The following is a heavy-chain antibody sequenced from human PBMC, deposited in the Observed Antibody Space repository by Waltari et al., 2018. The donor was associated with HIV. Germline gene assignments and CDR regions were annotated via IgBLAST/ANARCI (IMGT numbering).Heavy chain of an antibody. CDR1: GGSVRSRSYF. V-gene: IGHV4-39*01. CDR2: IYYTGRA. CDR3: ARHALRVGAAYWNFDL. J-gene: IGHJ2*01. D-gene: IGHD1-26*01. Sequence: QLQLQESGPGLVKPSETLSLTCTVSGGSVRSRSYFWGWIRQPPGTGLEWVGRIYYTGRAYYNPSLKSRVTISVDTSKNQFSLKVTSVTAADTAVYYCARHALRVGAAYWNFDLWGRGTLVTVSS.